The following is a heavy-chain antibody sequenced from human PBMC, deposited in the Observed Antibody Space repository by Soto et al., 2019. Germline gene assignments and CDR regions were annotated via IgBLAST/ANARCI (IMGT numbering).Heavy chain of an antibody. J-gene: IGHJ1*01. Sequence: GESLKISCKTSGYTFSGHLISWVRQVPVKGLQWMGNIDPSDSYINYSPAFRGHVTFSVDKSNSNAYLHWRSLGPSDTAIYYCERHGAEILLGYWGQRTLVTFCS. D-gene: IGHD3-9*01. CDR2: IDPSDSYI. CDR3: ERHGAEILLGY. CDR1: GYTFSGHL. V-gene: IGHV5-10-1*01.